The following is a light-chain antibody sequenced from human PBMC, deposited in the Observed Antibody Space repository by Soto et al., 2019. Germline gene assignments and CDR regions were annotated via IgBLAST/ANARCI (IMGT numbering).Light chain of an antibody. Sequence: QSALAQPPSASGSPGQSVTISCTGTRSDVGGYNFVAWYQQHPGKAPKLMISEVSKRPSGVPDRFSGSKSGNTASLTVSGLQAEDEADYYCSSYAGSNIFVFGTGTKVTV. J-gene: IGLJ1*01. V-gene: IGLV2-8*01. CDR1: RSDVGGYNF. CDR3: SSYAGSNIFV. CDR2: EVS.